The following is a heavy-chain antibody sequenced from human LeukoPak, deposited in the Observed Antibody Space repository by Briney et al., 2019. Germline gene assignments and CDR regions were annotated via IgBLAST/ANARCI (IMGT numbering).Heavy chain of an antibody. CDR3: AASALTFSSGWFVY. D-gene: IGHD6-19*01. CDR1: GFTFSNYW. J-gene: IGHJ4*02. Sequence: GGSLRLSCAASGFTFSNYWMQWVRHTPKKGLVWVSRISKDGSSTVYADSVKGRFTISRDNAKNSLYLQRNSLRDEDTAVYYCAASALTFSSGWFVYWGQGSLVTVSS. CDR2: ISKDGSST. V-gene: IGHV3-74*01.